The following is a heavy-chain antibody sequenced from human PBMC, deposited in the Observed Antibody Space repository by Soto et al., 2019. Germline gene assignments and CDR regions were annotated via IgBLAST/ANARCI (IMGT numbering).Heavy chain of an antibody. Sequence: GGSLRLSCAASGFTFSSYAMSWVRQAPGKGLEWVGRIKSKTDGGTTDYAAPVKGRFTISRDDSKNTLYLQMNSPKTEDTAVYYCTTDLFYYYDSSGYYWPNYWGQGTLVTVSS. J-gene: IGHJ4*02. V-gene: IGHV3-15*01. CDR2: IKSKTDGGTT. CDR3: TTDLFYYYDSSGYYWPNY. D-gene: IGHD3-22*01. CDR1: GFTFSSYA.